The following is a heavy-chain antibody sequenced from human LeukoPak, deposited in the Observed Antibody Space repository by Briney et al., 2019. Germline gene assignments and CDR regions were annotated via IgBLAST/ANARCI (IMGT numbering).Heavy chain of an antibody. Sequence: ASVKVSFTASGYTFTVYYMHWVRQAPGQGLEWMGWINPNSGGTNYAQKFQARVTMTRDTSISTAYMELSRLRSDDTAVCYCASHLCSSCPVDYWGQGTLVTVSS. CDR1: GYTFTVYY. CDR2: INPNSGGT. D-gene: IGHD6-13*01. J-gene: IGHJ4*02. CDR3: ASHLCSSCPVDY. V-gene: IGHV1-2*02.